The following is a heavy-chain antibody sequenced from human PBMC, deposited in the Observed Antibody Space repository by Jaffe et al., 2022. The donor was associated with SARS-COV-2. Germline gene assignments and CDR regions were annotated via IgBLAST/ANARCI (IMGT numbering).Heavy chain of an antibody. Sequence: QLQLQESGPGLVKPSETLSLTCTVSGGSISSSSYYWGWIRQPPGKGLEWIGSIYYSGSTYYNPSLKSRVTISVDTSKNQFSLKLSSVTAADTAVYYCARLGAHSSGYPFDYWGQGTLVTVSS. CDR3: ARLGAHSSGYPFDY. CDR2: IYYSGST. D-gene: IGHD3-22*01. CDR1: GGSISSSSYY. J-gene: IGHJ4*02. V-gene: IGHV4-39*01.